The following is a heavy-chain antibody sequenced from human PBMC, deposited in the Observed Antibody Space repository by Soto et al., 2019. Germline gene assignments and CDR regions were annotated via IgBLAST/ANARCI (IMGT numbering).Heavy chain of an antibody. CDR3: ARVRRRDWEMLQMVTYFYYGTDV. J-gene: IGHJ6*02. V-gene: IGHV3-7*01. CDR1: GFTFTFYW. CDR2: INQDGSEK. Sequence: EVQLVESGGGLVQPRGSLRLSCAVSGFTFTFYWMAWVRQAPGKGLEWVANINQDGSEKYYVDSVKGRFTISRDDDKNSLYLQMNSLGAEDTAVYYCARVRRRDWEMLQMVTYFYYGTDVWGQGTTVTVSS. D-gene: IGHD1-26*01.